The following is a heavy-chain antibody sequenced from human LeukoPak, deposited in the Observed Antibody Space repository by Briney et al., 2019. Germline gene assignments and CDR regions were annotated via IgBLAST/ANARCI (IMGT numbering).Heavy chain of an antibody. D-gene: IGHD6-19*01. CDR2: IYPGDSDT. V-gene: IGHV5-51*01. J-gene: IGHJ1*01. CDR1: GYSFTSYW. CDR3: ARRVSSGWYLGYFQH. Sequence: GESLKISCKGSGYSFTSYWIGWVRQVPGKGLEWMGIIYPGDSDTRYSPSFQGQVTISADKSISTAYLQWSSLKASDTAMYYCARRVSSGWYLGYFQHWGQGTLVTVSS.